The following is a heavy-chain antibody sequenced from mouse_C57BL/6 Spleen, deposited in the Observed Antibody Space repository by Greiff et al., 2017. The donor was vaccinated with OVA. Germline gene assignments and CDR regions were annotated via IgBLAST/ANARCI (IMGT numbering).Heavy chain of an antibody. Sequence: EVQGVESGGGLVKPGGSLKLSCAASGFTFSDYGMHWVRQAPEKGLEWVAYISSGSSTIYYADTVKGRFTISRDNAKNTLFLQMTSLRSEDTAMYYCARPLYYGSTYYYAMDYWGQGTSVTVSS. V-gene: IGHV5-17*01. D-gene: IGHD1-1*01. CDR2: ISSGSSTI. CDR1: GFTFSDYG. CDR3: ARPLYYGSTYYYAMDY. J-gene: IGHJ4*01.